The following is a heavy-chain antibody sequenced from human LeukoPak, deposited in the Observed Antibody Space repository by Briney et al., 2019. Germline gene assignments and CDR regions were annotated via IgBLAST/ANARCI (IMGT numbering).Heavy chain of an antibody. V-gene: IGHV1-46*01. CDR2: INPSGGDT. D-gene: IGHD2-2*01. J-gene: IGHJ4*02. CDR3: ARDGTSTDDY. Sequence: ASVKVSCKASGYTFTSYYMHWVRQAPGQGLEWMGIINPSGGDTSYAQKFQGRLTMTRDTSTNTVYMELTSLRSEDTAVYYCARDGTSTDDYWGQGTLVTVSS. CDR1: GYTFTSYY.